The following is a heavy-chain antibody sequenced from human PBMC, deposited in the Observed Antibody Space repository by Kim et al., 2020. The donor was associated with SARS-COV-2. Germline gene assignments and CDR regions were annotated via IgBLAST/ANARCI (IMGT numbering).Heavy chain of an antibody. CDR3: AKGAPLLITFGGVNY. Sequence: GGSLRLSCAASGFTFSSYGMHWVRQAPGKGLEWVAVISYDGSNKYYADSVKGRFTISRDNSKNTLYLQMYSLRAEDTAVYYCAKGAPLLITFGGVNYWGQGTLVTVSS. D-gene: IGHD3-16*01. CDR2: ISYDGSNK. CDR1: GFTFSSYG. V-gene: IGHV3-30*18. J-gene: IGHJ4*02.